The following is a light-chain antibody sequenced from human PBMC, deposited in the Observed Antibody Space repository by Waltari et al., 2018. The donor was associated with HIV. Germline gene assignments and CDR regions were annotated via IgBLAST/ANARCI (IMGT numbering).Light chain of an antibody. J-gene: IGKJ1*01. CDR2: GAS. CDR3: QQLNSYPWT. CDR1: QGISTY. Sequence: DIKLTQSPPLLSASVAARVTITCRASQGISTYLAWYQQKPGKAPKLLIYGASNLQSGVPSRFSGSGSGTEFTLTINSLQPEDFATYYCQQLNSYPWTFGQGTKVEIK. V-gene: IGKV1-9*01.